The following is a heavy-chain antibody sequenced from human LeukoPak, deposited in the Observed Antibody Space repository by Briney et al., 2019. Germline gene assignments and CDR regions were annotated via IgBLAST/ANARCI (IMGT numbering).Heavy chain of an antibody. CDR3: AKDSIGYYKPFDY. CDR1: GFRFSSNA. Sequence: GGSLRLSCAASGFRFSSNAMNWARQAPGKGLEWVSAISGSGSNTYYSDSVKGRFTISRDNSKNTLYLQMNSLRAEDTAVYYCAKDSIGYYKPFDYWGQGSLVTVSS. V-gene: IGHV3-23*01. J-gene: IGHJ4*02. CDR2: ISGSGSNT. D-gene: IGHD3-22*01.